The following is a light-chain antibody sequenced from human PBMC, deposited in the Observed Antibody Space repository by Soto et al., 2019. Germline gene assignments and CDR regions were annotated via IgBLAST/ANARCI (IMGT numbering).Light chain of an antibody. CDR1: QSVSSY. J-gene: IGKJ4*01. CDR2: DAS. Sequence: EIVFTHSPGTLSLSPLDLSTLACMASQSVSSYLAWYQQKPGQAPRLLIYDASNRATGIPARFSGSGSGTDFTLTISSLEPEDFAVYYCQQRSNWPLTFGGGTKVDIK. CDR3: QQRSNWPLT. V-gene: IGKV3-11*01.